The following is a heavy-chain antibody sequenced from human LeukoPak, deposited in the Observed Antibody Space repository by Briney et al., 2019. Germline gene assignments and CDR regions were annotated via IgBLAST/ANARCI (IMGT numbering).Heavy chain of an antibody. J-gene: IGHJ4*02. CDR1: GYTFTSYG. CDR3: ARDTIAVAGSGLDY. Sequence: ASVKVSCKASGYTFTSYGISWVRQAPGQGLEWMGWISGYNGNAYYAQKLQGRATMTTDTSTSTVYMEVRSLRSDDTAVYYCARDTIAVAGSGLDYWGQGTLVTVSS. V-gene: IGHV1-18*01. CDR2: ISGYNGNA. D-gene: IGHD6-19*01.